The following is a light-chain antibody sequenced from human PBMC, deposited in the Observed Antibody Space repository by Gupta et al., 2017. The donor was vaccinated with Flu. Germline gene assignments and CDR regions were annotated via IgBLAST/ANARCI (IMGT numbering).Light chain of an antibody. J-gene: IGKJ4*02. CDR1: QGIRNE. V-gene: IGKV1-6*02. CDR2: SAV. CDR3: RQNDNSPLT. Sequence: AIQMTQSPSFLSASVGDRVTISCRASQGIRNEVGWYQHKPGKAPKILIYSAVRLQNGVPSRFSGRGSGTNFTLIISGLQPEDFASYYCRQNDNSPLTFGGGTKVEIK.